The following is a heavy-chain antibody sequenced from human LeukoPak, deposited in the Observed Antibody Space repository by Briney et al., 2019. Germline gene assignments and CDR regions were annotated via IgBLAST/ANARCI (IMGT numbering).Heavy chain of an antibody. D-gene: IGHD3-10*01. CDR1: GFTFSSYG. Sequence: GKSLRLSCAASGFTFSSYGMHWVRQAPGKGLERVAVISYDGSNKFYADSVKGRFTISRDTSKNTVHLQMSSLRAEDSAVYFCAKDRYGSGSYYYTPHFDYWGQGTLVTVSS. J-gene: IGHJ4*02. CDR2: ISYDGSNK. V-gene: IGHV3-30*18. CDR3: AKDRYGSGSYYYTPHFDY.